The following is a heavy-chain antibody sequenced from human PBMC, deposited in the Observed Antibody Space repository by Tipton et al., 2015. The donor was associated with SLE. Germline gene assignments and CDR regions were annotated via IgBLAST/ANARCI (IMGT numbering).Heavy chain of an antibody. V-gene: IGHV4-34*01. CDR1: GGSFSGYH. CDR2: VYHSGIT. J-gene: IGHJ2*01. CDR3: ARAVPRGSTSGYWYFDL. Sequence: TLSLTCAVSGGSFSGYHWTWIRQPPGKGLEWIGEVYHSGITDSNPSLKSRVTISVDTSKNQFSLKLTSVTAADTAVYYCARAVPRGSTSGYWYFDLWGRGTLVTVSS. D-gene: IGHD6-6*01.